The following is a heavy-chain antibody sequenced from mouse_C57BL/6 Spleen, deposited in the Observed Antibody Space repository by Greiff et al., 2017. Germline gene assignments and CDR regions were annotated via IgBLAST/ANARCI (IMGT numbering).Heavy chain of an antibody. CDR2: IWSGGST. CDR1: GFSLTSYG. Sequence: QVQLQQSGPGLVQPSQCLSITCTVSGFSLTSYGVHWVRQSPGKGLEWLGVIWSGGSTDYNAAFLSRLSISKDDSKSQVFFKMNSLQAYDTAIYYCARNLHPSYFDYWGQGTTLTVSS. J-gene: IGHJ2*01. V-gene: IGHV2-2*01. CDR3: ARNLHPSYFDY.